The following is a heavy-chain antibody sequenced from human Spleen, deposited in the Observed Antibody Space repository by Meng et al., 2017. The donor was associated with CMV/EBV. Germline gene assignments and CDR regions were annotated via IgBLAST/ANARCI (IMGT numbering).Heavy chain of an antibody. CDR3: ASNVEMATISRGHYYYGMDV. V-gene: IGHV3-21*01. Sequence: GESLKISFAASGFTFSSYSMNWVRQAPGKGLEWVSSISSSSSYIYYADSVKGRFTISRDNAKNSLYLQMNSLRAEDTAVYYCASNVEMATISRGHYYYGMDVWGQGTTVTVSS. D-gene: IGHD5-24*01. J-gene: IGHJ6*02. CDR2: ISSSSSYI. CDR1: GFTFSSYS.